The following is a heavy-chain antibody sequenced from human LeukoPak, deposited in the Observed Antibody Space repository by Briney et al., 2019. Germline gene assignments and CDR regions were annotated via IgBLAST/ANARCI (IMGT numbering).Heavy chain of an antibody. J-gene: IGHJ4*02. CDR2: ISYDGSNK. V-gene: IGHV3-30*03. Sequence: PGGSLRLSCAASGFTFSSYGMHWVRQAPGKGLEWVAVISYDGSNKYYADSVKGRFTISRDNSKNTLYLQMNSLRAEDTAVYYCARIKDTAMAFFDYWGQGTLVTVSS. D-gene: IGHD5-18*01. CDR1: GFTFSSYG. CDR3: ARIKDTAMAFFDY.